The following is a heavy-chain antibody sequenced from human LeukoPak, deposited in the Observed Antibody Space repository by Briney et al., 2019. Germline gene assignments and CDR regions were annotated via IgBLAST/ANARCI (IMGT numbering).Heavy chain of an antibody. V-gene: IGHV3-23*01. J-gene: IGHJ4*02. D-gene: IGHD6-13*01. CDR3: ARDRAIAAAGLDY. CDR1: GFTFSSYA. CDR2: ISGSGDNI. Sequence: GGSLRLSCAASGFTFSSYAMSWVRQAPGKGLEWVSGISGSGDNIYYADSVKGRFTISRDNSKNTLFLQMNSLRAEDTAVYYCARDRAIAAAGLDYWGQGTLVTVSS.